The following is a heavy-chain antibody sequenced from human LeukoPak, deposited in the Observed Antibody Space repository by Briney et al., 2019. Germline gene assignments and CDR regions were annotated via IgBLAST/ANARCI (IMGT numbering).Heavy chain of an antibody. CDR3: ATGNYHFAHAYYYMYV. J-gene: IGHJ6*03. CDR1: GFRFIPYS. V-gene: IGHV3-48*01. D-gene: IGHD3-3*01. Sequence: SGGSLRLSCAATGFRFIPYSVNSIRQAPGKGLEWVSYISSSSGTIYYSDSVKGRFTISRDNAKNSLYLQMNRLRAEDTAVYYCATGNYHFAHAYYYMYVWGKGTTVTVSS. CDR2: ISSSSGTI.